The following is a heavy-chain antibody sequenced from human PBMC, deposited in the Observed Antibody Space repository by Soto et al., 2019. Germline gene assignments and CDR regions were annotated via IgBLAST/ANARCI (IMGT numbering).Heavy chain of an antibody. CDR2: IKPDGSES. Sequence: EVQLAESGGGLVQPGGSLRLSCVASGFTFSRHYMTWVRQAPGKGLESVAKIKPDGSESYYVDSVRGRFTFSRDNAKNSLSLQMNSLRDEDTAGYYCAIEEWWRVEFWCQGNLVTVSS. J-gene: IGHJ4*02. V-gene: IGHV3-7*01. CDR3: AIEEWWRVEF. D-gene: IGHD2-15*01. CDR1: GFTFSRHY.